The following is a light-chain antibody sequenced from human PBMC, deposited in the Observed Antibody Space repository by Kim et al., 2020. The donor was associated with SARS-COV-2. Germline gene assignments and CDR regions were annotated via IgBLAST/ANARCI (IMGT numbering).Light chain of an antibody. J-gene: IGKJ1*01. CDR3: KQYRSDVWT. V-gene: IGKV1-5*03. CDR1: QSISGL. CDR2: EAS. Sequence: DIQMTQSPSTLSASVGDRVTITCRASQSISGLLAWYQQKPGKAPKLLIDEASTLKTGVPSRFSGSGSGTEFTLTISSLQADDFATYYCKQYRSDVWTFGQGTKVDIK.